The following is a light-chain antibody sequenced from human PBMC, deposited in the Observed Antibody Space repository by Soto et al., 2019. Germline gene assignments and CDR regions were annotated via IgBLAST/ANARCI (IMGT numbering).Light chain of an antibody. CDR2: XVT. Sequence: QSALTQPPSASGSPGQSVTISCTGSSSDVAGYKSVSWYQQHPGKAPKLMIYXVTKRPXXXXXXXXGSNSGNTASLSVSGXXXXXXXXXYCNSYAGSNSVVFGGGTKLTVL. CDR3: NSYAGSNSVV. CDR1: SSDVAGYKS. V-gene: IGLV2-8*01. J-gene: IGLJ2*01.